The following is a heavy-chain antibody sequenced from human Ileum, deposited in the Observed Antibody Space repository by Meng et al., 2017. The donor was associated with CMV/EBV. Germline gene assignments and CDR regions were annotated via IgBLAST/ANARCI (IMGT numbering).Heavy chain of an antibody. Sequence: GESLKISCAASGFNFAGYWMTWVRQAPGKGLEWVANIKYDGSETYYVDFVKGRFTISRDNAKNSLYLQMNNLRAEDTAVYYCARENYFAYWGQGTLVTVSS. CDR1: GFNFAGYW. CDR2: IKYDGSET. V-gene: IGHV3-7*01. CDR3: ARENYFAY. J-gene: IGHJ4*02.